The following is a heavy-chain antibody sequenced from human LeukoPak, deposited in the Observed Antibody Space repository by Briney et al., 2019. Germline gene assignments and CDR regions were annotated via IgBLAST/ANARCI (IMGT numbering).Heavy chain of an antibody. D-gene: IGHD5-18*01. V-gene: IGHV3-23*01. CDR1: GFTFSNYV. Sequence: GGSLRLSCAASGFTFSNYVMSWVRQAPGKGLEWVSGISGSGGSIYYADSVKGRFTISRDSSKNTLNLQMNSLRAEDTAVYYCAKHGDTAMWLDYWGQGTMVTVSS. J-gene: IGHJ4*02. CDR2: ISGSGGSI. CDR3: AKHGDTAMWLDY.